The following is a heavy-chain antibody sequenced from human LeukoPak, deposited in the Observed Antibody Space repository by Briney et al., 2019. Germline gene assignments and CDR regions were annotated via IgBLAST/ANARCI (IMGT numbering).Heavy chain of an antibody. CDR1: GGSFSGYY. D-gene: IGHD3-22*01. CDR2: INHSGST. CDR3: ARGPPTDYYDSSGFYYVFDY. Sequence: PSETLSLTCAVYGGSFSGYYWSWIRQPPGKGLEWIGEINHSGSTNYNPSLKSRVTISVDTSKNQFSLKLSSVTAADTGVYFCARGPPTDYYDSSGFYYVFDYWGQGTLVTVSS. V-gene: IGHV4-34*01. J-gene: IGHJ4*02.